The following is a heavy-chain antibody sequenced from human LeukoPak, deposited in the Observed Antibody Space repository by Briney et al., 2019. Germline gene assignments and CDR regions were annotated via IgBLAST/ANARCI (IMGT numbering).Heavy chain of an antibody. CDR3: ARALAAAGTGGVDY. V-gene: IGHV3-21*01. CDR1: GFTFSSYS. J-gene: IGHJ4*02. D-gene: IGHD6-13*01. Sequence: NPGGSLRLSCAASGFTFSSYSMNWVRQAPGKGLEWVSSISSSSSYIYYADSVKGRFTISRDNAKNSLYLQMNSLRAEDTAVYYCARALAAAGTGGVDYWGQGTLVTVSS. CDR2: ISSSSSYI.